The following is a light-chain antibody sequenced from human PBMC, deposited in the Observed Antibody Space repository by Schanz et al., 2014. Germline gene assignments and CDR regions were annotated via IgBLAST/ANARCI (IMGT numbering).Light chain of an antibody. Sequence: DIQMTQSPSSLSASVGDRVTITCRANQGIRNSVAWYQQKPGKVPKLLIYAASTLQSGVPSRFSGSGSGTDFTLTVSSLQPEDVATYYCQKYNGAPLITFGPGTRLEIK. CDR2: AAS. V-gene: IGKV1-27*01. CDR1: QGIRNS. J-gene: IGKJ5*01. CDR3: QKYNGAPLIT.